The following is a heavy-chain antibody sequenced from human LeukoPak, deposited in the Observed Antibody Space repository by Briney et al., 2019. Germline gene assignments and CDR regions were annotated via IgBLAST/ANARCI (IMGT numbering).Heavy chain of an antibody. CDR1: VCFNRKELYH. CDR2: IYYTGSM. V-gene: IGHV4-39*01. D-gene: IGHD3-22*01. CDR3: ARLPGSGYFDY. Sequence: SETLPETRPCSVCFNRKELYHWLWIRQPPGKGLEWVATIYYTGSMYYNPSLKGRVTVSVDTSKNQFSLKLSSVTAADTAVYYCARLPGSGYFDYWGQGILVTVSS. J-gene: IGHJ4*02.